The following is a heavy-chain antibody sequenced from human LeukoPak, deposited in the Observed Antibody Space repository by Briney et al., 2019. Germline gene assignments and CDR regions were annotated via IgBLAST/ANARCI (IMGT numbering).Heavy chain of an antibody. V-gene: IGHV3-48*03. J-gene: IGHJ6*03. Sequence: GGSLRLSCAASGFTFSSYEMNWVRQAPGKGLEWVSYISSSGSTIYYADSVKGRFTISRDNAKNSLYLQMNSLRAEDTAVYYCAREGGGYDEYCSGGSCYQAYYYYYYMDVWGKGTTVTVSS. CDR2: ISSSGSTI. CDR1: GFTFSSYE. CDR3: AREGGGYDEYCSGGSCYQAYYYYYYMDV. D-gene: IGHD2-15*01.